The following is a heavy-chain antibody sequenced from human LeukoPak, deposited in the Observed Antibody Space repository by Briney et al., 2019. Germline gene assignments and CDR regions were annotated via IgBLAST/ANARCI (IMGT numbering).Heavy chain of an antibody. CDR2: MNPNSGNT. CDR3: ANIGLRLPPNEGY. Sequence: ASVKVSCKASGYTFTSYDINWVRQATGQGLEWMGWMNPNSGNTGYAQKFQGRVTMTRNTSISTAYMELSSLRSEDTAVYYCANIGLRLPPNEGYWGQGTLVTVSS. CDR1: GYTFTSYD. V-gene: IGHV1-8*01. D-gene: IGHD3-3*01. J-gene: IGHJ4*02.